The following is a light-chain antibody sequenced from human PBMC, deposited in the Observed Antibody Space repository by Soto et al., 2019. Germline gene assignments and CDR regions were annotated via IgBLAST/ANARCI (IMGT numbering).Light chain of an antibody. Sequence: DIQMTQSTSSLSAYVGDRVTITCRASQSISSYLNWYQQKPGKAPNLLIYAASSLQSGVPPRFSGSGSGTDFSLTINSLQPEDSATYYCQQSYSDPPITFGQGTRLEIK. CDR2: AAS. CDR3: QQSYSDPPIT. V-gene: IGKV1-39*01. J-gene: IGKJ5*01. CDR1: QSISSY.